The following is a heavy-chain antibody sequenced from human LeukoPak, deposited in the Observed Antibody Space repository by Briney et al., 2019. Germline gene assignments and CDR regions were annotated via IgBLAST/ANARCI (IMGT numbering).Heavy chain of an antibody. CDR3: ATGYGDYEIGAFDI. Sequence: GGSLRLSCAASGFTFSSYAMSWVRQAPGKGLEWVSAISGSGGSTYYADSVKGRFTIFRDNSKNTLYLQMNSLRAEDTAVYYCATGYGDYEIGAFDIWGQGTMVTVSS. V-gene: IGHV3-23*01. J-gene: IGHJ3*02. D-gene: IGHD4-17*01. CDR1: GFTFSSYA. CDR2: ISGSGGST.